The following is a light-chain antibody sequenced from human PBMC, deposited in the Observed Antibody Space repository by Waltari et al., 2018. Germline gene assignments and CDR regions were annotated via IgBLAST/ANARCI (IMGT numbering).Light chain of an antibody. V-gene: IGLV2-23*02. CDR2: EVL. J-gene: IGLJ3*02. CDR3: CSYAGRNVWV. Sequence: QSALTQPASVSGSPGQSVTISCTGTSRNVGFSNLISWYQQHPDKAPKLMFYEVLGRPSGISNRFAGSKSGDTASLTISGLRAEDEADYYCCSYAGRNVWVFGGGTKLTVL. CDR1: SRNVGFSNL.